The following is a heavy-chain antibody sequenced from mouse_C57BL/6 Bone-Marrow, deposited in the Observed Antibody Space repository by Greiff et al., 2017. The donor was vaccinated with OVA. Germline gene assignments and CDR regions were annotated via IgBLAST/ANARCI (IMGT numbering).Heavy chain of an antibody. V-gene: IGHV5-17*01. D-gene: IGHD1-1*01. Sequence: EVQGVESGGGLVKPGGSLKLSCAASGFTFSEYGMHWVRQAPEKGLEWVAYISSGSSTIYYADTVKGRFTISRDNAKNTLFLQMTSLRSEDTAMYYCARSYYYGSSWGFAYWGQGTLVTVSA. CDR1: GFTFSEYG. J-gene: IGHJ3*01. CDR3: ARSYYYGSSWGFAY. CDR2: ISSGSSTI.